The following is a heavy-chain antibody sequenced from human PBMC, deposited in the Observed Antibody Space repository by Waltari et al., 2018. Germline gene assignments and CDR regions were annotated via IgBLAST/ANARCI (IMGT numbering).Heavy chain of an antibody. Sequence: QVTLKESGPALVKPTQTLTLTCTFSGFSLSTSGMRVSWIRQPPGKALEWLARIDWDEDKFYSTSLQTRLTISKETSKNQVVITITNMDPVDTATYYCARTSSGGSYRDWYCDLWGRGTLVTVSS. CDR3: ARTSSGGSYRDWYCDL. D-gene: IGHD1-26*01. CDR2: IDWDEDK. V-gene: IGHV2-70*04. CDR1: GFSLSTSGMR. J-gene: IGHJ2*01.